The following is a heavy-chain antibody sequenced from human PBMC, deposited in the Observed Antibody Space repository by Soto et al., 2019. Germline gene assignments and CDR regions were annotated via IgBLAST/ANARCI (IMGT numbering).Heavy chain of an antibody. Sequence: GASVKVSCKASGYTFTSYGISWVRQAPGQGXEWMGWISAYNGNTNYAQKLQGRVTMTTDTSTSTAYMELRSLRPDDTAVYYCARDLRSYGFFGTLYYYYGMDVWGQGTTVTVSS. CDR3: ARDLRSYGFFGTLYYYYGMDV. J-gene: IGHJ6*02. CDR2: ISAYNGNT. CDR1: GYTFTSYG. D-gene: IGHD5-18*01. V-gene: IGHV1-18*04.